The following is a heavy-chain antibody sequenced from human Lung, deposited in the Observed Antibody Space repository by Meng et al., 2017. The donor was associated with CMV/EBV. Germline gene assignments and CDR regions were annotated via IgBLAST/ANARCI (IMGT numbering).Heavy chain of an antibody. CDR3: ARSSGNWNDGSAFDL. Sequence: SCEASGFTFSSYWVQWVRQPPGKGLAWVSRINRDGSSTYYAGSVKGRFTISRDNVKNTLYLQMNSLRAEDAAVYYCARSSGNWNDGSAFDLWGQGTXVTVSS. CDR1: GFTFSSYW. D-gene: IGHD1-1*01. J-gene: IGHJ5*02. CDR2: INRDGSST. V-gene: IGHV3-74*01.